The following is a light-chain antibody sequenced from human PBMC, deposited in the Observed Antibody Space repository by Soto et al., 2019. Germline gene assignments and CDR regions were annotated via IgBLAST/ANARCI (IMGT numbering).Light chain of an antibody. CDR2: GAS. Sequence: EIVLTQSPGTLSLSPGERATLSCLASQSVSSSYLAWYQQKPGQAPRLLIYGASSRATGIPDRFSGSGSGTDFTLTISRLEAEDFAVYYCQQSSSSPITFGQGTRLE. CDR1: QSVSSSY. J-gene: IGKJ5*01. CDR3: QQSSSSPIT. V-gene: IGKV3-20*01.